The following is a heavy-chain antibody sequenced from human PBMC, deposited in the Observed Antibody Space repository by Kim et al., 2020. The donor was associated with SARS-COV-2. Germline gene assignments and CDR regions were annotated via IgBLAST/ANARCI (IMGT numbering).Heavy chain of an antibody. V-gene: IGHV4-59*01. D-gene: IGHD3-16*01. CDR2: IYYSGST. CDR3: AKGLVSDGAYFDY. Sequence: SETLSLTCTVSGGSISSYYWSWIRQPPGKGLEWIGYIYYSGSTNYNPSLKSRVTISVDTSKNQFSLMLSSVTAADTAVYYCAKGLVSDGAYFDYWGQGTLVTVSS. CDR1: GGSISSYY. J-gene: IGHJ4*02.